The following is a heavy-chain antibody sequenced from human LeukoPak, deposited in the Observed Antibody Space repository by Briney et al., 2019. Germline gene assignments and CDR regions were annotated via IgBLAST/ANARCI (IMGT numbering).Heavy chain of an antibody. CDR3: ARVSGALDD. CDR1: GYTFTGYY. V-gene: IGHV1-2*02. D-gene: IGHD2-8*02. CDR2: INPDSGGT. J-gene: IGHJ4*02. Sequence: PGGSLRLSCAASGYTFTGYYMHWVRQAPGQGLEWMGWINPDSGGTSYAQKFQGRVTMTRDTSISTAYMELSRLRSDDTAVYYCARVSGALDDWGQGTLVTVSS.